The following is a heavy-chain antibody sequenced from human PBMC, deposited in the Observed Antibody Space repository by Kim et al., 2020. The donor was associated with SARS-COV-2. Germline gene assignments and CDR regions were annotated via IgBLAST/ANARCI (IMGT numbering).Heavy chain of an antibody. CDR1: GYTFTSYY. CDR3: ARDIAPREWLLYDPYYYGMDV. D-gene: IGHD3-3*01. CDR2: INPSGGST. V-gene: IGHV1-46*01. J-gene: IGHJ6*02. Sequence: ASVKVSCKASGYTFTSYYMHWVRQAPGQGLEWMGIINPSGGSTSYAQKFQGRVTMTRDTSTSTVYMELSSLRSEDTAVYYCARDIAPREWLLYDPYYYGMDVWGQGTTVTVSS.